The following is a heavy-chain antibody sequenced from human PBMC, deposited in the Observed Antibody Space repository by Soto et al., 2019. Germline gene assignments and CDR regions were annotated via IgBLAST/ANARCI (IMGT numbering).Heavy chain of an antibody. V-gene: IGHV4-39*07. CDR2: IYYSGST. CDR3: ARGMTPPGAPAWYYFDS. D-gene: IGHD2-8*02. Sequence: SETLSLTCTVSGGSISSSSYYWGWIRQPPGKGLEWIGSIYYSGSTYYNPSLRSRVTMSADVSKSQFSLRLTSVTAADTALYYCARGMTPPGAPAWYYFDSWGQGTLVTVSS. CDR1: GGSISSSSYY. J-gene: IGHJ4*02.